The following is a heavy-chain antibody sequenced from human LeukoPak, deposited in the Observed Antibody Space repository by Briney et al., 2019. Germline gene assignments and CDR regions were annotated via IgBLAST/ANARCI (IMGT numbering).Heavy chain of an antibody. CDR1: GGSISSSSYY. D-gene: IGHD3-16*02. CDR2: IYYSGST. V-gene: IGHV4-39*01. Sequence: SETLSLTCTVSGGSISSSSYYWGWIRQPPGKGLEWIGSIYYSGSTYYNPSLKSRVTISVDTSKNQFSLKLSSVTAADTAVYYCARWLPYDYVWGSNRPHDAFDIWGQGTMVTVSS. CDR3: ARWLPYDYVWGSNRPHDAFDI. J-gene: IGHJ3*02.